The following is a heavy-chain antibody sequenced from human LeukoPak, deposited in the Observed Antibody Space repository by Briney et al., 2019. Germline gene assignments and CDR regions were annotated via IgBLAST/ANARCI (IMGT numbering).Heavy chain of an antibody. Sequence: GGSLRLSCAASGFTFSSYGMHWVRQAPGKGLEWVAVISYDGSNKYYADSVKGRFTISRDNSKNTLYLQMNSLRAEDTAVYYCAKGEAVAVQSSFDYWGQGTLVTASS. CDR3: AKGEAVAVQSSFDY. CDR2: ISYDGSNK. CDR1: GFTFSSYG. V-gene: IGHV3-30*18. J-gene: IGHJ4*02. D-gene: IGHD6-19*01.